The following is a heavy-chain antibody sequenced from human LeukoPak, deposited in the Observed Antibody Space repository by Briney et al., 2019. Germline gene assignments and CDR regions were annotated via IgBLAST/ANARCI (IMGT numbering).Heavy chain of an antibody. CDR3: ARLRGRYYYGSGSSLGP. Sequence: SQTLSLTCTVSGGSISSGSYYWSWIRQPAGKGLEWIGRIYTSGSTNYNPSLKSRVTISVDTSKNQFSLKLSSVTAADTAVYYCARLRGRYYYGSGSSLGPWGQGTLVTVSS. CDR1: GGSISSGSYY. V-gene: IGHV4-61*02. D-gene: IGHD3-10*01. J-gene: IGHJ5*02. CDR2: IYTSGST.